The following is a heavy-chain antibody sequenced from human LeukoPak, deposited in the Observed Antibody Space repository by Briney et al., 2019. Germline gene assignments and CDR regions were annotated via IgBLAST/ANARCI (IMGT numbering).Heavy chain of an antibody. V-gene: IGHV3-23*01. Sequence: GGSLRLSCAASGFTFSSYAMSWVRQAPGKGLEWVSAISGSGGSTYYADSVKGRFTISRDNSKNTLYLQMNSLRAEETAVYYCAKGRYCSGGSCFLAMVHTNDYWGQGTLVTVSS. CDR2: ISGSGGST. J-gene: IGHJ4*02. D-gene: IGHD2-15*01. CDR3: AKGRYCSGGSCFLAMVHTNDY. CDR1: GFTFSSYA.